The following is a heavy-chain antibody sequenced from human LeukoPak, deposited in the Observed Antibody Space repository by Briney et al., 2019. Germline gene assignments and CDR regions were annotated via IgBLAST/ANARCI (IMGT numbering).Heavy chain of an antibody. J-gene: IGHJ6*02. CDR2: FSGSGGST. CDR3: AKEDRLRFLEWLLSYYGMDV. V-gene: IGHV3-23*01. D-gene: IGHD3-3*01. CDR1: GFTFSSYA. Sequence: GGSLRLSCAASGFTFSSYAMSWVGQAPGKGLGWVSAFSGSGGSTYCAYSVKGRFTISRDNSKNTLYLQMNSLRAEDTAVYYCAKEDRLRFLEWLLSYYGMDVWGQGTTVTVSS.